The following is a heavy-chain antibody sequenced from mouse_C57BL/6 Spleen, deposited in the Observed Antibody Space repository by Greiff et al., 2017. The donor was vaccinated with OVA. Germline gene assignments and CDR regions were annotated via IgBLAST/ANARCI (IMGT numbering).Heavy chain of an antibody. J-gene: IGHJ2*01. CDR2: IYPRSGNT. CDR3: ARGSTTVVAHFDY. D-gene: IGHD1-1*01. CDR1: GYTFTSYG. Sequence: VQVVESGAELARPGASVKLSCKASGYTFTSYGISWVKQRTGQGLEWIGEIYPRSGNTYYNEKFKGKATLTADKSSSTAYMELRSLTSEDSAVYFCARGSTTVVAHFDYWGQGTTLTVSS. V-gene: IGHV1-81*01.